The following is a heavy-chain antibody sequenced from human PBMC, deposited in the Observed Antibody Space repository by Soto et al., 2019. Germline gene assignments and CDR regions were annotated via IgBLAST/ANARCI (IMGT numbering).Heavy chain of an antibody. Sequence: PGGSLRLSCAASGFMFSSYNMNWVRQAPGKGLEWVSSISSSSGYIYYADSVKGRFTISRDNAKTSLYLQMNSLRAEDTAVYYCAREVVATIWTYYYFGMDVWGQGTTVTVSS. CDR1: GFMFSSYN. J-gene: IGHJ6*02. D-gene: IGHD5-12*01. CDR3: AREVVATIWTYYYFGMDV. V-gene: IGHV3-21*01. CDR2: ISSSSGYI.